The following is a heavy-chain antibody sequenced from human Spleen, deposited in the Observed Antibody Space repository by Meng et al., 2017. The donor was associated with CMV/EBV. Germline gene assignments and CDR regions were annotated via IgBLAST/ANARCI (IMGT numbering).Heavy chain of an antibody. D-gene: IGHD3-22*01. Sequence: SLRLSCAASGFTFDDYAMHWVREAPGKGLEWVSGISLNNDNIAYVESVKGRFTISRDNAKNSLYLQMNSLRPDDTALYYCAKEGDGYGIVDWGQGTLVTVSS. CDR3: AKEGDGYGIVD. CDR2: ISLNNDNI. V-gene: IGHV3-9*01. J-gene: IGHJ1*01. CDR1: GFTFDDYA.